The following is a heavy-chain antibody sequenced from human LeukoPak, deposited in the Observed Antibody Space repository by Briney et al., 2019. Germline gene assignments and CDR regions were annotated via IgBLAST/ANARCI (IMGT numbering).Heavy chain of an antibody. CDR2: INHSGST. CDR1: GGSFSGYY. CDR3: ARELIAVAGTGGDY. V-gene: IGHV4-34*01. D-gene: IGHD6-19*01. Sequence: PSETLSLTCAVYGGSFSGYYWSWIRQPPGKGLGWIGEINHSGSTNYNPSLKSRVTISVDTSKNQFSLKLSSVTAADTAVYYCARELIAVAGTGGDYWGQGTLVTVSS. J-gene: IGHJ4*02.